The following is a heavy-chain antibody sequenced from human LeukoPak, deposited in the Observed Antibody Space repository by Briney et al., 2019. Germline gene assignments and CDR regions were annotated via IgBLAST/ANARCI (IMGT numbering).Heavy chain of an antibody. CDR3: AKPITMIVVAPDD. CDR1: VFTFSTYN. Sequence: GGSLRLSCAASVFTFSTYNMNWVRQAPGKGLEWVSSITSSSRYTFYADSVKGRFTISRDNSKNTLYLQMNSLRAEDTAVYYCAKPITMIVVAPDDWGQGTLVTVSS. CDR2: ITSSSRYT. V-gene: IGHV3-21*01. J-gene: IGHJ4*02. D-gene: IGHD3-22*01.